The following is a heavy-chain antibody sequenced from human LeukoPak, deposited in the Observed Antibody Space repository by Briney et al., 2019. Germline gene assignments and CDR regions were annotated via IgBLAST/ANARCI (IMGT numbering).Heavy chain of an antibody. D-gene: IGHD6-19*01. CDR3: ARGPVALQRFTFDY. CDR1: GGTFSSYA. V-gene: IGHV1-69*05. CDR2: IIPIFGTA. J-gene: IGHJ4*02. Sequence: SVKVSCKASGGTFSSYAISWVRQAPGQGLGWMGGIIPIFGTANYAQKFQGRVTITTDESTSTAYMELSSLRSEDTAVYYCARGPVALQRFTFDYWGQGTLVTVSS.